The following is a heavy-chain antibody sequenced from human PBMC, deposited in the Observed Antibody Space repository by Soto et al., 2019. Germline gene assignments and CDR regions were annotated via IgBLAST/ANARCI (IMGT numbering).Heavy chain of an antibody. CDR1: GFTFSSYW. V-gene: IGHV3-7*01. CDR3: ARELLRTFDYYYYGMDV. D-gene: IGHD4-17*01. Sequence: EVQLVESGGGLVQPGGSLRLSCAASGFTFSSYWMSWVRQAPGKGLEWVANIKQDGSEKYYVDSVKGRFTISRDNAKNSLYLQMNSLRAEDTAVYYCARELLRTFDYYYYGMDVWGQGTTVTVSS. CDR2: IKQDGSEK. J-gene: IGHJ6*02.